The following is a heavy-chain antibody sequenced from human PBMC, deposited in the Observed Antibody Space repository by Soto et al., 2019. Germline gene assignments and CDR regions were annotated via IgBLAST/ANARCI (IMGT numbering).Heavy chain of an antibody. CDR1: GGSISSYY. CDR2: IYYSGST. V-gene: IGHV4-59*01. Sequence: SETLSLTCTVSGGSISSYYWSWIRQPPGKGLEWIGYIYYSGSTNYNPSLKSRVTISVDTSKNQFSLKLSSVTAADTAVYYCARVRAAAGTLDWFDPWGQGTLVTVSS. D-gene: IGHD6-13*01. J-gene: IGHJ5*02. CDR3: ARVRAAAGTLDWFDP.